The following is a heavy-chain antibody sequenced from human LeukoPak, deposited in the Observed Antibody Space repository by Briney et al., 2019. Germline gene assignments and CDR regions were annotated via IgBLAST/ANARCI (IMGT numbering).Heavy chain of an antibody. D-gene: IGHD4-11*01. CDR2: IDIDGTGT. CDR3: ARGVYSNYLTSYYYYYYMDV. CDR1: GFTFTNYW. Sequence: GGSLRLSCAASGFTFTNYWMHWVRQAPGKGLVWVSRIDIDGTGTSYADSVKGRFTISRDNAKNTVSLQMNSLRAEDTAVYYCARGVYSNYLTSYYYYYYMDVWGKGTTVTVSS. V-gene: IGHV3-74*01. J-gene: IGHJ6*03.